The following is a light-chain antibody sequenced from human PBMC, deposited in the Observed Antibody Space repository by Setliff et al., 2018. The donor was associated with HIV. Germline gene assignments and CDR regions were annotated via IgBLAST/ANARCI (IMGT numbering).Light chain of an antibody. CDR2: EAG. CDR3: SSYTAANTYG. V-gene: IGLV2-18*02. J-gene: IGLJ1*01. Sequence: QSALTQPPSVSGSPGQSVTIYCTGTSSDVVTYSRVSWYQQSPGTAPKLLLYEAGNRPAGVPDRFSGSRSASTASLTISGLQSDDEADYYCSSYTAANTYGFGPGTKVTVL. CDR1: SSDVVTYSR.